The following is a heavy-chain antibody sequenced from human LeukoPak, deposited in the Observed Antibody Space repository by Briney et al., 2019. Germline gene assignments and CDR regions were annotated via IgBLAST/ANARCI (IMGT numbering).Heavy chain of an antibody. D-gene: IGHD2/OR15-2a*01. J-gene: IGHJ3*02. CDR2: ISSSGTTK. CDR3: ERSNRDAFDM. Sequence: PGGSLRLSCAASGFTFSSYEMHRVRQGPGKGLEWVSYISSSGTTKYYADSVKGRFTLSRDNAKKSLSLQMNSLRAEDTAIYYCERSNRDAFDMWGQGTVVTVSS. V-gene: IGHV3-48*03. CDR1: GFTFSSYE.